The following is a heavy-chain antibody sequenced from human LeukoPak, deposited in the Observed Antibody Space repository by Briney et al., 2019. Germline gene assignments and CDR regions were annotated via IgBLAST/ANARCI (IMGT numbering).Heavy chain of an antibody. J-gene: IGHJ4*02. Sequence: GGSLRLSCAASGFTFSSYAMGWVRQAPGKGLEWVSAISGSGGSTYYADSVKGRFTISRDNSKNTLYLQMNSLRAEDTAVHYCAKAPGLRYFDFWGQGTLVTVSS. CDR1: GFTFSSYA. CDR2: ISGSGGST. V-gene: IGHV3-23*01. D-gene: IGHD3-9*01. CDR3: AKAPGLRYFDF.